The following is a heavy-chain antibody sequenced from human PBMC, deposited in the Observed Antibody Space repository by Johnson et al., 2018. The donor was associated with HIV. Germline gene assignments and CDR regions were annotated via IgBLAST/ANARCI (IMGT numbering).Heavy chain of an antibody. D-gene: IGHD3-3*01. V-gene: IGHV3-53*01. Sequence: VQLVESGGGLVQPGGSLRLSCAASGFTVSGNYMSWVRQAPGKGLEWVSIIYSGGRTFYADSVKGRFTISRDNSKNTLYFQMNSLRADDTAVYYCAREDMEWGAFDIWGQGTMVTVSS. J-gene: IGHJ3*02. CDR3: AREDMEWGAFDI. CDR1: GFTVSGNY. CDR2: IYSGGRT.